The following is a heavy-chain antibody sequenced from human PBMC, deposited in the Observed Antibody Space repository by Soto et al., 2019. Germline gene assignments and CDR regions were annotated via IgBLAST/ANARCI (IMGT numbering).Heavy chain of an antibody. Sequence: GASVKVSCKASGYTFTSYDLNWVRQATGQGLEWMGWISAYNGNTDYAQKLQGRVTMTTDTSTSTAYMELRSLRSDDTAVYYCARDYSSSWYYFDYWGQGTLVTVSS. V-gene: IGHV1-18*01. J-gene: IGHJ4*02. CDR1: GYTFTSYD. CDR3: ARDYSSSWYYFDY. CDR2: ISAYNGNT. D-gene: IGHD6-13*01.